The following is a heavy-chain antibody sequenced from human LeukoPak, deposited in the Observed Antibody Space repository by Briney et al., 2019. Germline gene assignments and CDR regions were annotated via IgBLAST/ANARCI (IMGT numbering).Heavy chain of an antibody. CDR2: IYYSGST. J-gene: IGHJ4*02. CDR1: GGSISSGGDY. D-gene: IGHD3-3*01. CDR3: ARAQLAPTYDFWSGYPHFDY. Sequence: SETLSLTCTVSGGSISSGGDYWSWIRQHPGKGLEWIGYIYYSGSTYYNPSLKSRVTISVDTSKNQFSLKLSSVTAADTAVYYCARAQLAPTYDFWSGYPHFDYWGQGTLVTVSS. V-gene: IGHV4-31*03.